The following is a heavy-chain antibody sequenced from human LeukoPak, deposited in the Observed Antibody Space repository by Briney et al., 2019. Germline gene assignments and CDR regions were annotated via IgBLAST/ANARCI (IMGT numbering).Heavy chain of an antibody. J-gene: IGHJ4*02. V-gene: IGHV1-18*01. CDR2: ISAYNGNT. D-gene: IGHD4-17*01. Sequence: ASVKVSCKASGYTFTSYDINWVRQAPGQGLEWMGWISAYNGNTNYAQKLQGRVTMTTDTSTSTAYMELRSLRSDDTAVYYCARDRGLYYGDYAFDYWGQGTLVTVSS. CDR1: GYTFTSYD. CDR3: ARDRGLYYGDYAFDY.